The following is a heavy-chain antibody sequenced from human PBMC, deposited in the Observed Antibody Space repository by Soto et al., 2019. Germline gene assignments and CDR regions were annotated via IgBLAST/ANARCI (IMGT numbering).Heavy chain of an antibody. D-gene: IGHD3-3*01. CDR1: GYTFTSYG. CDR2: ISAYNGNT. CDR3: ARANYDFWSGYSYYYYGMDV. Sequence: ASVKVSCKASGYTFTSYGISWVRQAPGQGLEWMGWISAYNGNTNYAQKLQGRVTMTTDTSTSTAYMELRSLRSDDTAVYYCARANYDFWSGYSYYYYGMDVWGQGTTVTVSS. J-gene: IGHJ6*02. V-gene: IGHV1-18*04.